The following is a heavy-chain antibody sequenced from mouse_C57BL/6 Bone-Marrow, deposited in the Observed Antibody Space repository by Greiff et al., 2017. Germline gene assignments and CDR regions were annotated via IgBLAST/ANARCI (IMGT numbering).Heavy chain of an antibody. D-gene: IGHD2-1*01. CDR3: ARGAYGNYVYWYFDV. Sequence: EVKLLESGAELVRPGSSVKMSCKTSGYTFTSYGINWVKQRPGQGLEWIGYIYIGNGYTEYNEKFKGKATLTSDTPSSTAYMPLSSLTSEDSAIYFCARGAYGNYVYWYFDVWGTGTTVTVSS. V-gene: IGHV1-58*01. J-gene: IGHJ1*03. CDR1: GYTFTSYG. CDR2: IYIGNGYT.